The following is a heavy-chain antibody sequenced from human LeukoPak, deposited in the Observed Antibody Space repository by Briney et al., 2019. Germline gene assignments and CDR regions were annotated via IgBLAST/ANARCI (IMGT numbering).Heavy chain of an antibody. J-gene: IGHJ5*02. CDR2: INGDGSRT. Sequence: PGGSLRLSCAASGFTFSNYWMHCVRQAPGKGLVWVSRINGDGSRTNYADSVKGRFTISRDNAKNTLYLQMSILRVEDTALYYCARDFGAPAPWGQGTLVTVSS. CDR3: ARDFGAPAP. D-gene: IGHD3-3*01. CDR1: GFTFSNYW. V-gene: IGHV3-74*01.